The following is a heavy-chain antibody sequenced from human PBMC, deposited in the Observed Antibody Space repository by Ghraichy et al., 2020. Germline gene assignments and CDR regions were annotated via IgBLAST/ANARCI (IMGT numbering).Heavy chain of an antibody. V-gene: IGHV3-23*01. CDR1: GFTFSSYA. Sequence: LSLTCAASGFTFSSYAMSWVRQAPGKGLEWVSAISGSGGSTYYADSVKGRFTISRDNPKNTLYLQMNSLRAEDTAVYYCAKDEDTMIVVVTSEDAFDIWGQGTMVTVSS. D-gene: IGHD3-22*01. J-gene: IGHJ3*02. CDR3: AKDEDTMIVVVTSEDAFDI. CDR2: ISGSGGST.